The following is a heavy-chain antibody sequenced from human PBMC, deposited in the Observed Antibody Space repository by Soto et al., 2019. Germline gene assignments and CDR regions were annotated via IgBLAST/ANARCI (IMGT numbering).Heavy chain of an antibody. Sequence: QVQLVQSGAEVKKPGASVKVSCKASGYTFTSYGISWVRQAPGQGLVWMGWISAPNGNTNYGQKLQGRVTMTTDTSTSTAYTELRSLRSDDTAVYFCARDLNYCLCDYWGQGTLVTVSS. CDR3: ARDLNYCLCDY. CDR1: GYTFTSYG. D-gene: IGHD2-15*01. J-gene: IGHJ4*02. CDR2: ISAPNGNT. V-gene: IGHV1-18*01.